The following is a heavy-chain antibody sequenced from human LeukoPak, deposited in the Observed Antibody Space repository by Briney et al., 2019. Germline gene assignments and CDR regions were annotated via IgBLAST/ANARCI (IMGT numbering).Heavy chain of an antibody. CDR3: LEVGARGFDY. CDR2: IYHSGST. V-gene: IGHV4-38-2*02. CDR1: GYSISSGYY. D-gene: IGHD1-26*01. Sequence: SETLSLTCTVSGYSISSGYYWGWIRQPPGKGLEWIGSIYHSGSTYYNPSLKSRVTISVDTSKNQFSLKLSSVTAADTAVYYCLEVGARGFDYWGQGTLVTVSS. J-gene: IGHJ4*02.